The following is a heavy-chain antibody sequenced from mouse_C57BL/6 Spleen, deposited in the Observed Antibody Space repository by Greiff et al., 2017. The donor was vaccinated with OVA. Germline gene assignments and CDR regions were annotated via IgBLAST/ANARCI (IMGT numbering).Heavy chain of an antibody. CDR2: IYPGDGDT. V-gene: IGHV1-80*01. CDR3: ARSAQGTSPYAMDY. J-gene: IGHJ4*01. Sequence: QVQLQQSGAELVKPGASVKISCKASGYAFSSYWMNWVKQRPGKGLEWIGQIYPGDGDTNYNGKFKGKATLTADKSSSTAYMQLSSLTSEDSAVYFCARSAQGTSPYAMDYWGQGTSVTVSS. CDR1: GYAFSSYW. D-gene: IGHD3-2*02.